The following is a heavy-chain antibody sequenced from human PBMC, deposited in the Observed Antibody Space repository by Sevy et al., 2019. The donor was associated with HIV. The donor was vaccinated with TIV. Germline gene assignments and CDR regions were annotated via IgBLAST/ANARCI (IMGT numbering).Heavy chain of an antibody. D-gene: IGHD1-26*01. CDR3: ARFWGEGATSDYFDY. Sequence: ASVKVSCKASGYIFITYGISWVRQAPGQGLEWMGWISVYNGDTRYAQKLQGRVTMTTDTSTSTAYMELRSLRSDDTAVYYCARFWGEGATSDYFDYWGQGTLVTVSS. CDR2: ISVYNGDT. J-gene: IGHJ4*02. CDR1: GYIFITYG. V-gene: IGHV1-18*01.